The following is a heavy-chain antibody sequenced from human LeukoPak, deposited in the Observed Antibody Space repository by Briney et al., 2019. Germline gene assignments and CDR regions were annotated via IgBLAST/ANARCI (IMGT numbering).Heavy chain of an antibody. CDR2: ITSGSSPI. Sequence: GGSLRLSCAASGFTFSSYAMHWVRQAPGKGLEWISYITSGSSPIYYAGAVKGRFTISRDNAKNSLYLQMNSLRDEDTAVYYCARRAYGDDSSDYWGQGTLVTVSS. CDR3: ARRAYGDDSSDY. CDR1: GFTFSSYA. D-gene: IGHD4-17*01. J-gene: IGHJ4*02. V-gene: IGHV3-48*02.